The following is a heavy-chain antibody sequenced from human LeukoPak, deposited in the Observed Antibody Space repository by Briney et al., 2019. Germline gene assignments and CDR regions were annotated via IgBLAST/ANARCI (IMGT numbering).Heavy chain of an antibody. CDR2: ISGSGGST. Sequence: GGSLRLSCAASGFTFSSDAMSWVRQAPGKGLDWVSLISGSGGSTYYADSVKGRFTISRDNSKNTLYLQMNNLRAEDTAVYYCARVKAGYYYYMDVWAKGPRSPSP. V-gene: IGHV3-23*01. J-gene: IGHJ6*03. CDR3: ARVKAGYYYYMDV. D-gene: IGHD3-10*01. CDR1: GFTFSSDA.